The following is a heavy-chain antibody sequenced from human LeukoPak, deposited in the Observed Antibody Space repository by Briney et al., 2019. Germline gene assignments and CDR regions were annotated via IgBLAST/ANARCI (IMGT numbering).Heavy chain of an antibody. J-gene: IGHJ4*02. CDR3: ARVPYISGWYYSPDFDY. Sequence: ASVKVSCKASGYTFTGYYMHWVRQAPGQGLEWMGWINPNSGGTNYAQKFQGRVTMTRDTSISTAYMELSRLRSDDTAVYYCARVPYISGWYYSPDFDYWGQGTLVTVSS. CDR1: GYTFTGYY. V-gene: IGHV1-2*02. CDR2: INPNSGGT. D-gene: IGHD6-19*01.